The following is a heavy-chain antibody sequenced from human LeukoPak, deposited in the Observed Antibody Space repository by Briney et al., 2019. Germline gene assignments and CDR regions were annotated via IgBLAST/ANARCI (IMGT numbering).Heavy chain of an antibody. CDR2: IKQDGSEK. CDR3: ARDRRYDFWSGYLRGFDY. Sequence: GGSVRLSCAASGFTFSSYWMSWVRQAPGKGLEWVANIKQDGSEKYYVDSVKGRFTISRDNAKNSLYLQMNSLRAEDTAVHYCARDRRYDFWSGYLRGFDYWGQGTLVTVSS. CDR1: GFTFSSYW. V-gene: IGHV3-7*01. J-gene: IGHJ4*02. D-gene: IGHD3-3*01.